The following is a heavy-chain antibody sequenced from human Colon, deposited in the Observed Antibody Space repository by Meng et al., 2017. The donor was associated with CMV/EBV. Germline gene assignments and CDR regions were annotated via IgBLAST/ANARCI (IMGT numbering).Heavy chain of an antibody. CDR3: ATGLMGAFEI. CDR2: IISDERTT. D-gene: IGHD2-8*01. V-gene: IGHV3-74*01. Sequence: GGSLRLSCAASGLTFSSYCMHWVRQVPGKGLVWVSRIISDERTTIYADAVKGRFTISRDNAKNTLYLQMNSLRPEDTAVYYCATGLMGAFEIWGQGTMVTVSS. CDR1: GLTFSSYC. J-gene: IGHJ3*02.